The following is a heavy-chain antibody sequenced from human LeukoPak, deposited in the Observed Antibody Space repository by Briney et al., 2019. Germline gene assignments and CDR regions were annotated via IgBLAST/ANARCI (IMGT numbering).Heavy chain of an antibody. V-gene: IGHV3-30-3*01. CDR2: ISYDGSNK. CDR1: GFTFSSYA. J-gene: IGHJ4*02. D-gene: IGHD6-13*01. Sequence: PGGSLRLSCAASGFTFSSYAMHWVRQAPGKGLEGVAVISYDGSNKYYEDSVKGRFTISRDNSKNTLYLQMNSLRAEDTAVYYCATLGAAADYWGQGTLVTVSS. CDR3: ATLGAAADY.